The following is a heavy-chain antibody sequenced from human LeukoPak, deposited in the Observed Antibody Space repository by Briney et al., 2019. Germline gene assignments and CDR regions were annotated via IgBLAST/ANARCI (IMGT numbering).Heavy chain of an antibody. J-gene: IGHJ4*02. CDR2: ISYDGSNK. V-gene: IGHV3-30*04. CDR3: ARAALTGLYYFDY. D-gene: IGHD7-27*01. CDR1: GFTFSSYA. Sequence: GGSLRLSCAASGFTFSSYAMHWVRQAPGKGLEWVAVISYDGSNKYYADSVKGRFTISRDNSKNTLYLQMNSLRAEDTAVYYCARAALTGLYYFDYWGQGTLVTVSS.